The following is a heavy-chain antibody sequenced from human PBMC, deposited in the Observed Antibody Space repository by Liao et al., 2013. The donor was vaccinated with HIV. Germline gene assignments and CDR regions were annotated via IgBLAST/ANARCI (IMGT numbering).Heavy chain of an antibody. CDR3: ARGIAVVVAAFDWFDP. CDR1: GDSISSGSYY. CDR2: INTSGST. J-gene: IGHJ5*02. Sequence: QVQLQESGPGLVKPSQTLSLTCTVSGDSISSGSYYWSWIRQPAGKGLEWIGRINTSGSTKYNPSLKSRVTISVDTSKNQFSLKVSSVTAADTAVYYCARGIAVVVAAFDWFDPWGQGTLVAVSS. V-gene: IGHV4-61*02. D-gene: IGHD2-15*01.